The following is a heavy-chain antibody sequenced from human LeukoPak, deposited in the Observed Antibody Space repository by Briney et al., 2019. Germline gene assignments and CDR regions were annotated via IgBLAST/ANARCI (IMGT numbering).Heavy chain of an antibody. V-gene: IGHV3-30-3*01. Sequence: LRLSYAASGFSFSSYAMHGVRQAPPKGVEWVAVISYDGSNKYYADSAKGRFTISSGNAKNTLYLQMNSLRAEDTAVYYCEKDTRGNSRPQLFDCWGQGTLVTVSS. CDR2: ISYDGSNK. J-gene: IGHJ4*02. CDR3: EKDTRGNSRPQLFDC. CDR1: GFSFSSYA. D-gene: IGHD1-1*01.